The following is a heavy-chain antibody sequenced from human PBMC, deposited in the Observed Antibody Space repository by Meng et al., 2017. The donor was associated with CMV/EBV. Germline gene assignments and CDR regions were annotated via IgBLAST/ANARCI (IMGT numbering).Heavy chain of an antibody. Sequence: SVQVSCKASGGTFSSYAISWVRQAPGQRLEWMGGIIPILGIANYAQKFQGRVTITADKSTSTAYMELSSLRSEDTAVYYCARKGFYYGSGGSQYYYYGMDVWGQGTTVTVSS. CDR2: IIPILGIA. J-gene: IGHJ6*02. D-gene: IGHD3-10*01. CDR3: ARKGFYYGSGGSQYYYYGMDV. CDR1: GGTFSSYA. V-gene: IGHV1-69*10.